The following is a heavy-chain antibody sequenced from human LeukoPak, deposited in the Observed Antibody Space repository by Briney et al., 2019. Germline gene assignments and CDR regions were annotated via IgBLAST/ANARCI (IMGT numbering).Heavy chain of an antibody. CDR1: GFTVSSNY. CDR3: ALNPGGDY. Sequence: TGGSLRLSCAASGFTVSSNYMSWVRQAPGKGLEWVSVISGSGGSTYYADSVKGRFTISRDNSKNTLYLQMNSLRAEDTAVYYCALNPGGDYWGQGTLVTVSS. V-gene: IGHV3-23*01. CDR2: ISGSGGST. J-gene: IGHJ4*02.